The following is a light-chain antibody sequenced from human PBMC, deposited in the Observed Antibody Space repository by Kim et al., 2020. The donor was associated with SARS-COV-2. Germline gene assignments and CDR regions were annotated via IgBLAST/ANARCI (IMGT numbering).Light chain of an antibody. CDR2: SVS. J-gene: IGKJ2*01. V-gene: IGKV3-20*01. CDR3: QQYGVAPPYT. CDR1: QSVCSHC. Sequence: EIVLTQSPGTLSLSPGERATLSCRTRQSVCSHCLAWYQQRPGQAPRLLIYSVSTRATGIPDRFSASGSGTDFTLTISRLEPEDFAVYYCQQYGVAPPYTFGQGTKLEI.